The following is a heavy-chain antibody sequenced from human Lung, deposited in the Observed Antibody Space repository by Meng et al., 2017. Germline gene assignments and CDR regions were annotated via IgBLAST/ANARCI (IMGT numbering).Heavy chain of an antibody. V-gene: IGHV4-34*01. D-gene: IGHD4-11*01. CDR2: INHSGST. J-gene: IGHJ4*02. Sequence: QVRLQQWGGGLLKPSETLSLTCVVAGGSFSDYYWSWIRQPPGKGLEWIGEINHSGSTNYNSSLESRATISVDTSQNNLSLKLSSVTAADSAVYYCARGPTTMAHDFDYWGQGTLVTVSS. CDR3: ARGPTTMAHDFDY. CDR1: GGSFSDYY.